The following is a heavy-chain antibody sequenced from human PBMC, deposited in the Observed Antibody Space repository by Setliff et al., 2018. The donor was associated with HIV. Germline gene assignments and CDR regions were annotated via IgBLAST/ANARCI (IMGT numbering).Heavy chain of an antibody. CDR3: AKADDGAAAGPAP. CDR1: GFTFRSFG. J-gene: IGHJ5*02. D-gene: IGHD6-13*01. CDR2: IWYDGINK. V-gene: IGHV3-33*06. Sequence: GGSLRLSCAASGFTFRSFGMHWARQVPGKGLEWVAVIWYDGINKNYADSVRGRFTISRDNSRDTLYLEMSSLRVGDTALYYCAKADDGAAAGPAPWGQGTQVTVSS.